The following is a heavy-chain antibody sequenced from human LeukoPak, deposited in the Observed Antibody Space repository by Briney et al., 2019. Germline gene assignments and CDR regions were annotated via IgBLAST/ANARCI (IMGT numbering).Heavy chain of an antibody. V-gene: IGHV1-69*05. CDR2: IIPIFGTA. CDR1: GGTFSSYA. Sequence: SVKVSCKASGGTFSSYAISWVRQAPGQGLEWMGRIIPIFGTANYAQKFQGRVTITTDESTSTAYMELSSLRSEDTAVYYCVRERYYYDSSGYSPAFDIWGQGTMVTVSS. J-gene: IGHJ3*02. CDR3: VRERYYYDSSGYSPAFDI. D-gene: IGHD3-22*01.